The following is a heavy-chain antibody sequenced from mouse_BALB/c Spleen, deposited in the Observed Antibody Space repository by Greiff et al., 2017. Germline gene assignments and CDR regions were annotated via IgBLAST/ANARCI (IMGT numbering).Heavy chain of an antibody. CDR1: GFTFSSFG. Sequence: EVQGVESGGGLVQPGGSRKLSCAASGFTFSSFGMHWVRQAPEKGLEWVAYISSGSSTIYYADTVKGRFTISRDNPKNTLFLQMTSLRSEDTAMYYCARSGYGNLFAYWGQGTLVTVSA. V-gene: IGHV5-17*02. J-gene: IGHJ3*01. D-gene: IGHD2-10*02. CDR2: ISSGSSTI. CDR3: ARSGYGNLFAY.